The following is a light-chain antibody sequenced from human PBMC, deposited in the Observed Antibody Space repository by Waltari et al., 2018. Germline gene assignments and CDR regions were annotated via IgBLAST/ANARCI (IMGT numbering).Light chain of an antibody. V-gene: IGKV3-15*01. CDR3: QQYTNWPIT. Sequence: EIVMTQSPATLSVSPGERATLSCRASQSISSNLAWYQQKPDQAPRLPIYGASTRATGIPARFSGSGSGTEFTLTISSLQSEDFAVYYCQQYTNWPITFGQGTRLEIK. CDR2: GAS. CDR1: QSISSN. J-gene: IGKJ5*01.